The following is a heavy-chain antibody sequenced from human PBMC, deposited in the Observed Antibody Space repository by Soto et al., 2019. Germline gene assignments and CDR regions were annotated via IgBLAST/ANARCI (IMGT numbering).Heavy chain of an antibody. J-gene: IGHJ6*03. V-gene: IGHV1-18*03. CDR3: VIDRYSSSWPYRDV. Sequence: QVHLVQSGAEVKKPGASVNVSCKTSGYTFTRNGISWVRQAPGQGLEWMGWISPNSGNTRYAQKLQDRVIMITDTSTCSAYMELRSLRSDDMSVYYCVIDRYSSSWPYRDVWGPGTMVTVSS. CDR1: GYTFTRNG. D-gene: IGHD6-13*01. CDR2: ISPNSGNT.